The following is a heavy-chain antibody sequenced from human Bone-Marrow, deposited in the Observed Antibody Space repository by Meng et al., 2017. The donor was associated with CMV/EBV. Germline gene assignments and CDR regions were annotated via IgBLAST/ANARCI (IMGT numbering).Heavy chain of an antibody. CDR2: IYHSGST. CDR3: ANMAAAGAGYFDY. J-gene: IGHJ4*02. V-gene: IGHV4-38-2*02. D-gene: IGHD6-13*01. Sequence: SETLSLTCTVSGYSISSGYYWGWIRQPPGKGLEWIGSIYHSGSTYYNPSLKSRVTISVYTSKNQFSLKLSSVTAADTAVYYCANMAAAGAGYFDYWGQGTLVTVSS. CDR1: GYSISSGYY.